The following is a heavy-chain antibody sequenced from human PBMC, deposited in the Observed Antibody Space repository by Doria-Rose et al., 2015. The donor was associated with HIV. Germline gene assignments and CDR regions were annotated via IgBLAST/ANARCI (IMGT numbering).Heavy chain of an antibody. D-gene: IGHD6-13*01. V-gene: IGHV2-26*01. CDR2: TFSDNER. J-gene: IGHJ4*02. CDR1: GVSLSSPGMG. Sequence: QESGPVLVKPTETLALTCTVSGVSLSSPGMGVSWIRQPPGKALEWLASTFSDNERSYKTSLKSRLTISRGTSKSQVVLTMTDMDPVDTATYYCARIKSSRWYHKYYFDFWGQGTLVTVSA. CDR3: ARIKSSRWYHKYYFDF.